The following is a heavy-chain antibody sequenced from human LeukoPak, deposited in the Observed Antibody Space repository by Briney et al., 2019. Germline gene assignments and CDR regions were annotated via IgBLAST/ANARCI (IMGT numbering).Heavy chain of an antibody. J-gene: IGHJ6*03. Sequence: SEALSLTCTVSGGSISSYYWSWIRQPPGKGLEWIGYIYYSGSTNYNPSLKSRVTISVDTSKNQFSLKLSSVTAADTAVYYCARVGGRSYYYYYMDVWGKGTTVTVSS. CDR3: ARVGGRSYYYYYMDV. D-gene: IGHD3-16*01. V-gene: IGHV4-59*12. CDR2: IYYSGST. CDR1: GGSISSYY.